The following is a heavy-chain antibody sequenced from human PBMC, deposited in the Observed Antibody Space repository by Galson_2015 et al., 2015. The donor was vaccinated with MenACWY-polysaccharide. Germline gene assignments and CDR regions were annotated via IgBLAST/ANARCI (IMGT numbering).Heavy chain of an antibody. V-gene: IGHV1-18*01. CDR1: GYTFTSYG. CDR3: ARCRRIQLWLPEYGMDV. CDR2: ISAYNGNT. J-gene: IGHJ6*02. Sequence: SVKVSCKASGYTFTSYGISWVRQAPGQGLEWMGWISAYNGNTNYAQKLQGRVTMTTDTSTSTAYMELRSLRSDDTAVYYCARCRRIQLWLPEYGMDVWGQGTTVTVSS. D-gene: IGHD5-18*01.